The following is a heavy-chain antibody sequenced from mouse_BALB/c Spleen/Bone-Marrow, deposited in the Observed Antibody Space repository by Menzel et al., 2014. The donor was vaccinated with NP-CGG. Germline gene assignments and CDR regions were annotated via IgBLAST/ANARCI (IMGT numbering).Heavy chain of an antibody. CDR1: GFSLTNFG. Sequence: VMLVESGPGLVAPSQSLSITCTVSGFSLTNFGVHWVRQPPGKGLEWLGIIWAGGATDYHSALMSRLIISKDNSKSQVFLKMNSLQTDDTAMYYCARVLRRSQDAMDYWGQGTSVTASS. J-gene: IGHJ4*01. CDR3: ARVLRRSQDAMDY. D-gene: IGHD2-12*01. V-gene: IGHV2-9*02. CDR2: IWAGGAT.